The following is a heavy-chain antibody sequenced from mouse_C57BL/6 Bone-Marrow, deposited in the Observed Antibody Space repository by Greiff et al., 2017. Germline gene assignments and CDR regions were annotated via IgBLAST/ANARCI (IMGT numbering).Heavy chain of an antibody. CDR3: STLITAVVATPYWYFDV. CDR1: GFNIKDDY. Sequence: VQLKQSGAELVRPGASVKLSCTASGFNIKDDYMHWVKQRPEQGLEWIGWIDPENGDTEYASKFQGKATITADTSSNTAYLQLSSLTSEDTAVYYCSTLITAVVATPYWYFDVGGTGTTVTVSS. J-gene: IGHJ1*03. CDR2: IDPENGDT. V-gene: IGHV14-4*01. D-gene: IGHD1-1*01.